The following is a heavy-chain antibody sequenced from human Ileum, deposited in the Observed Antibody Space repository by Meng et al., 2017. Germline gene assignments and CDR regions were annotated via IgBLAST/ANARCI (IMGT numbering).Heavy chain of an antibody. CDR1: GGSFSGYY. CDR2: INHSGST. Sequence: QQGGAGLLKPSVTLSLPFVVSGGSFSGYYWSWIRQPPGKGLEWIGEINHSGSTNYNPSLKSRVTISVDTSKNQFSLKLSSVTAADTAVYYCSRTSYYDNSGYYPGWGQGTLVTVSS. J-gene: IGHJ4*02. CDR3: SRTSYYDNSGYYPG. D-gene: IGHD3-22*01. V-gene: IGHV4-34*01.